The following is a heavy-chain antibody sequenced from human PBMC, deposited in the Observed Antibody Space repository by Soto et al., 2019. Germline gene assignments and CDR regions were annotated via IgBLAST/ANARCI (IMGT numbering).Heavy chain of an antibody. D-gene: IGHD3-10*01. V-gene: IGHV3-53*01. CDR1: GFTVSSNY. J-gene: IGHJ4*02. CDR3: ARGRTFGELLI. Sequence: GGSLRLSCAASGFTVSSNYMSWVRQAPGKGLEWVSVIYSGGSTYYADSVKGRFTISRDNSKNTLYLQMNSLRVEDTAVYYCARGRTFGELLIWGQGTLVTVSS. CDR2: IYSGGST.